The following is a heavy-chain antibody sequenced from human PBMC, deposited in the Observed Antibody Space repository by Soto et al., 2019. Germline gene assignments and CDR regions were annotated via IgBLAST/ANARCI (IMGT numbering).Heavy chain of an antibody. J-gene: IGHJ4*02. CDR2: INNDGTST. Sequence: PGGSLRLSCAASGFTFSSYWMHWVGQAPGKGLVWVSRINNDGTSTTNADSVKGRFTISRDNAKNTLYLQMNSLRAEDTAVYYCVRGSDQVLSVNFDSWGQGTLVTVSS. V-gene: IGHV3-74*01. D-gene: IGHD2-2*01. CDR1: GFTFSSYW. CDR3: VRGSDQVLSVNFDS.